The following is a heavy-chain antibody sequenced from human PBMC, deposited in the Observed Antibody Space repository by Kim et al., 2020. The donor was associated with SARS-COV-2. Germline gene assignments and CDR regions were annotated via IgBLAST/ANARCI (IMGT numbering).Heavy chain of an antibody. CDR3: AKGGRYLWFGELNWFDP. CDR1: GFTFSSYG. CDR2: ISYDGSNK. D-gene: IGHD3-10*01. V-gene: IGHV3-30*18. J-gene: IGHJ5*02. Sequence: GGSLRLSCAASGFTFSSYGMHWVRQAPGKGLEWVAVISYDGSNKYYADSVKGRFTISRDNSKNTLYLQMNSLRAEDTAVYYCAKGGRYLWFGELNWFDPWGQGTLVTVSS.